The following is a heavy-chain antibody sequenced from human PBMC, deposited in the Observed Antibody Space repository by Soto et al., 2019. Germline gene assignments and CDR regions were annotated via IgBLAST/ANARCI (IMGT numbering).Heavy chain of an antibody. D-gene: IGHD3-9*01. CDR1: GGSISSSNW. CDR3: ARRYGYYFDY. Sequence: SETLSLTCAVSGGSISSSNWWSWVRQPPGKGLEWIGEIYHSGSTNYNPSLKSRVTISVDTSKNQLSLKLSSVTAADTAVYYCARRYGYYFDYWGQGTLVIVSS. V-gene: IGHV4-4*02. CDR2: IYHSGST. J-gene: IGHJ4*02.